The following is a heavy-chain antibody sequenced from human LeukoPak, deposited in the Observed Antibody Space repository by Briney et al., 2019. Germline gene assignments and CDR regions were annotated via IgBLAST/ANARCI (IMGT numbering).Heavy chain of an antibody. CDR1: GYTFTSYD. D-gene: IGHD2-2*01. Sequence: ASVKVSCKASGYTFTSYDINWVRQATGQGLEWMGWMNPNSGNTAYAQNFQGRVTITRNTSISTTYMELSRLRSDDTAVYYCARYQHYYYMDVWGKGTTVTVSS. CDR3: ARYQHYYYMDV. J-gene: IGHJ6*03. V-gene: IGHV1-8*03. CDR2: MNPNSGNT.